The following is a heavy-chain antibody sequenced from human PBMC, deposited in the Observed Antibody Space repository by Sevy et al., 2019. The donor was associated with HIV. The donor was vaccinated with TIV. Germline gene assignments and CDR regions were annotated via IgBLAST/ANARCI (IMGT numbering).Heavy chain of an antibody. CDR2: TYYRSKWYN. V-gene: IGHV6-1*01. J-gene: IGHJ6*02. CDR1: GDSVSSNSAA. D-gene: IGHD3-3*01. CDR3: ARGGTYYDFWSGYYMGPWYYYGMDV. Sequence: QSQTLSLTCAISGDSVSSNSAAWNWIRQSPSRGLEWLGRTYYRSKWYNDYAVSVKSRITINPDTSKNQFSLQLNSVTPEDTAVYYCARGGTYYDFWSGYYMGPWYYYGMDVWGQGTTVTVSS.